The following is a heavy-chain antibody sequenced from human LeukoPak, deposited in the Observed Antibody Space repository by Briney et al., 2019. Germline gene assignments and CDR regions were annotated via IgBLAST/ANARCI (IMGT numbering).Heavy chain of an antibody. CDR2: ISGSSSAI. Sequence: GGSLRLSCAASGFTFSRFGMNWVRQAPGKGLEWISYISGSSSAIYYADSVKGRFTISRDNAKNSLYLQMNSLRAEDTAIYYCTRVGYIDEGIDYWGQGTLVTVSS. CDR1: GFTFSRFG. J-gene: IGHJ4*02. D-gene: IGHD5-24*01. CDR3: TRVGYIDEGIDY. V-gene: IGHV3-48*04.